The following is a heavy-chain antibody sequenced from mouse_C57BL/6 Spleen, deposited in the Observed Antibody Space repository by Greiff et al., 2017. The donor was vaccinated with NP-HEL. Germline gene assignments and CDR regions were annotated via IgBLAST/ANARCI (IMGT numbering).Heavy chain of an antibody. J-gene: IGHJ1*03. CDR1: GYTFTDYY. V-gene: IGHV1-76*01. Sequence: QVQLKESGAELVRPGASVKLSCKASGYTFTDYYINWVKQRPGQGLEWIARIYPGSGNTYYNEKFKGKATLTAEKSSSTAYMQLSSLTSEDSAVYFCAREGGNSYVGWYFDVWGTGTTVTVSS. CDR2: IYPGSGNT. D-gene: IGHD6-5*01. CDR3: AREGGNSYVGWYFDV.